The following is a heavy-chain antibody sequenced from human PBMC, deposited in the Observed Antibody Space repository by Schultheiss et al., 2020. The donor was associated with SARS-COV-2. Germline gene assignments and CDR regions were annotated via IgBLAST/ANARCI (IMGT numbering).Heavy chain of an antibody. J-gene: IGHJ6*02. CDR3: ARGETWYSSSWYGPYYYYCMDV. D-gene: IGHD6-13*01. CDR2: IYYSGST. CDR1: GGSISSYY. V-gene: IGHV4-59*01. Sequence: SETLSLTCTVSGGSISSYYWSWIRQPPGKGLEWIGYIYYSGSTYYNPSLKSRVTISVDTSKNQFSLKLSSVTAADTAVYYCARGETWYSSSWYGPYYYYCMDVWGQGTTVTVSS.